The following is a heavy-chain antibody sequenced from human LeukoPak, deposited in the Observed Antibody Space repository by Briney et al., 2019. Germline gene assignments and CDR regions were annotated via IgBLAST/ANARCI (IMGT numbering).Heavy chain of an antibody. Sequence: SETLSLTCTVSGGSISSSSYYWGWLRQPPGKGLEWIGSIYYSGSTYYNPSLKSRVTISVDTSKNQFSLKLSSVTAADTAVYYCARVGVAVAGTFYLDYWGQGTLVTVSS. CDR3: ARVGVAVAGTFYLDY. CDR1: GGSISSSSYY. CDR2: IYYSGST. J-gene: IGHJ4*02. V-gene: IGHV4-39*01. D-gene: IGHD6-19*01.